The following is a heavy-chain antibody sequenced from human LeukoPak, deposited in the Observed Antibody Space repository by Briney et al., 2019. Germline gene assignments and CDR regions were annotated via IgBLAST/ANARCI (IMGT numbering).Heavy chain of an antibody. CDR3: ASLGSSATNFDY. D-gene: IGHD6-25*01. CDR1: GGSISSYY. J-gene: IGHJ4*02. Sequence: SETLSLTCTVSGGSISSYYWSWIRQPAGKGPEWIGRIYTSGSTNYNPSLKSRVTMSVDTSKNQFSLKLSSVTAADTAVYYCASLGSSATNFDYWGQGTLVTVSS. CDR2: IYTSGST. V-gene: IGHV4-4*07.